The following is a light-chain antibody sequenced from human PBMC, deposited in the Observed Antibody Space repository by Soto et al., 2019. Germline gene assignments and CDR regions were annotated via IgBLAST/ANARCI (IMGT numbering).Light chain of an antibody. CDR2: VVS. Sequence: QSALTQPASVSGSPGQSITISCTGTSSDVGGYNYVSWYQQHPGKAPKLMIYVVSNRPSGVSNRFSGSKSGNTASLTTSGLQAEDEADYYCSSYTSSSTYVFGTGTKVTVL. CDR3: SSYTSSSTYV. V-gene: IGLV2-14*01. J-gene: IGLJ1*01. CDR1: SSDVGGYNY.